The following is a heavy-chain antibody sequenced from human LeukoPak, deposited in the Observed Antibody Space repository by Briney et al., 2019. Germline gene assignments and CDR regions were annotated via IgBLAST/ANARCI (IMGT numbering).Heavy chain of an antibody. CDR2: INTDGSSL. Sequence: GGSLRLSCAVSGFTFSSYWMYWVRQAPGKGPVWVARINTDGSSLNYADSVKGRFTISRDNAKNTPYLQMNSLGAEDTAVYYCARRINYYDSSGYYYVRYFDSWGQGTLVAVSS. CDR1: GFTFSSYW. D-gene: IGHD3-22*01. CDR3: ARRINYYDSSGYYYVRYFDS. J-gene: IGHJ4*02. V-gene: IGHV3-74*01.